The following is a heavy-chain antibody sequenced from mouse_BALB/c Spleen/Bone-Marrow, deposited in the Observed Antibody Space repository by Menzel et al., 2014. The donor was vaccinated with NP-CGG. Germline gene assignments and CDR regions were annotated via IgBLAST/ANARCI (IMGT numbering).Heavy chain of an antibody. Sequence: VQLQQAGAELVKPGASVKMSCIASGFNIDDTSMHWVKQRPEQGLEWIGMIDPANDNTKYDPKFQGKATITADTSSNTAYLQLSSLTSEDNAFYYCASFRVTGNCRYSSDYWGQGTSVTVSS. CDR3: ASFRVTGNCRYSSDY. D-gene: IGHD2-1*01. CDR2: IDPANDNT. J-gene: IGHJ4*01. V-gene: IGHV14-3*02. CDR1: GFNIDDTS.